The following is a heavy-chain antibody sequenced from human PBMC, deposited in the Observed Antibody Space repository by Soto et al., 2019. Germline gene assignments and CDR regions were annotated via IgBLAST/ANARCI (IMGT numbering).Heavy chain of an antibody. Sequence: QVQLVQSGXXXXXXXXXVKVSCKASGYTFTSYDTNWVRLATGQGLEWMGWMNPNSGNTAYAQKFHGRVTMTRNTSISTAYMELSSLRSEDTAVYYCARLKQDYAVAWGQGTLVTVSS. D-gene: IGHD3-16*01. V-gene: IGHV1-8*01. CDR1: GYTFTSYD. CDR2: MNPNSGNT. J-gene: IGHJ5*02. CDR3: ARLKQDYAVA.